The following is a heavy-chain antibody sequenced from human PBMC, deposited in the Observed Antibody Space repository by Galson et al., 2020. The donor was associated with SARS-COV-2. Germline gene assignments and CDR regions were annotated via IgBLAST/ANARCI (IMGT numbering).Heavy chain of an antibody. V-gene: IGHV4-39*07. J-gene: IGHJ5*02. CDR1: GGSLRSSNYY. D-gene: IGHD6-19*01. CDR3: ARDATCSGWYNWFDP. CDR2: VFNSGTT. Sequence: SQTLSLTCTVSGGSLRSSNYYWGWIRQPPGKGLEWIGSVFNSGTTHYSPSLQSRVTISVDTSNNQFSLNLNSVTAADTAMYYCARDATCSGWYNWFDPWGQGTLVTVSS.